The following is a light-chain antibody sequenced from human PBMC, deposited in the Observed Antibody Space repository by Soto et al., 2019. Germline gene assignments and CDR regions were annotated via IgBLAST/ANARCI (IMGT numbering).Light chain of an antibody. V-gene: IGKV1-8*01. Sequence: IRMTQSPSSFSASTGDRVTITCRASQDIINYLAWYQQKPGKAPKLLIYAASTLQSGVPSRFSGSGSGTDFTLTISCLQSEDFATYYCQQYYSYPHTFGQGTKLEIK. CDR2: AAS. J-gene: IGKJ2*01. CDR1: QDIINY. CDR3: QQYYSYPHT.